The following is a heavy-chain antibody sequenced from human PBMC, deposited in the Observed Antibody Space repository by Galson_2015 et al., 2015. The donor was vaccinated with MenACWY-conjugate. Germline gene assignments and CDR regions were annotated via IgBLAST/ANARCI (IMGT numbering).Heavy chain of an antibody. D-gene: IGHD3/OR15-3a*01. J-gene: IGHJ4*02. CDR1: GFTFSNYG. V-gene: IGHV3-48*03. CDR2: IGPSVTTI. Sequence: SLRLSCAASGFTFSNYGMNWVRQAPGKGLEWISYIGPSVTTIWYADSVKGRFTISRDNAKNSLLLQMNSLRAEDKALDYCVRDNRDWHFDCWGQGTLVTVSS. CDR3: VRDNRDWHFDC.